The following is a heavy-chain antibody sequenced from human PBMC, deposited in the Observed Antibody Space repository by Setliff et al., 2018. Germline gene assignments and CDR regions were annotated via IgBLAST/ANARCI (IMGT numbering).Heavy chain of an antibody. CDR1: GGSVGSGNFY. D-gene: IGHD5-12*01. CDR3: AGTPARGTTWLSPFDY. Sequence: PSETLSLTCTVSGGSVGSGNFYWSWIRQTAGKGLEWIGLIQSSGNTNYNPSLQSRVTISIDTSKNQFSLKMTSVTAADTALYYCAGTPARGTTWLSPFDYWGQGTLVTVS. V-gene: IGHV4-61*02. J-gene: IGHJ4*02. CDR2: IQSSGNT.